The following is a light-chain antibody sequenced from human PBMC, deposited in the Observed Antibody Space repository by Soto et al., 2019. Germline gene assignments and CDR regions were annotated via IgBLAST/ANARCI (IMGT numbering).Light chain of an antibody. CDR3: QQYGSSPRT. Sequence: EIVMTQSPATLSVSPGEGATLSCRASQGIGDPLAWYQQKPGQTPRLLIYDTSNRATGIPDRFSGSGSGTDFTLTISRLEPEDFAVYYCQQYGSSPRTFGQGTKLEIK. CDR2: DTS. V-gene: IGKV3-20*01. CDR1: QGIGDP. J-gene: IGKJ2*01.